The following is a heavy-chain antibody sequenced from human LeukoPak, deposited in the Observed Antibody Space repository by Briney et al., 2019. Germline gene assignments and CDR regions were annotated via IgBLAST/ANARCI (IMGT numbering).Heavy chain of an antibody. Sequence: ASVKVSCNASGNTFNSNYMHWVRQAPGQGLEWMGIINLSGGSTSYAQKFQGRVTMTRDTSTSTVYMELSSLRSEDTAVYYCARAPTSMEVTPISLWGQGTLVTVSS. CDR1: GNTFNSNY. D-gene: IGHD4-23*01. J-gene: IGHJ4*02. CDR3: ARAPTSMEVTPISL. V-gene: IGHV1-46*02. CDR2: INLSGGST.